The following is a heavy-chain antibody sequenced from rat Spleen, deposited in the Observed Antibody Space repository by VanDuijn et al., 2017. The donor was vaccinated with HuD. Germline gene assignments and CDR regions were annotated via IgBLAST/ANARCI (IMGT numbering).Heavy chain of an antibody. Sequence: EVQLVESGGGLVQPGGSLRLSCAASGFSFSDYYMAWVRQAPKKGLEWVASITSGGSNTYYPDSVKGRFTISRDNAKSTLYLQMDSLRSEDTATYYCAKRGWYYFDYWGQGVMVTVSS. CDR1: GFSFSDYY. V-gene: IGHV5-25*01. CDR2: ITSGGSNT. CDR3: AKRGWYYFDY. J-gene: IGHJ2*01.